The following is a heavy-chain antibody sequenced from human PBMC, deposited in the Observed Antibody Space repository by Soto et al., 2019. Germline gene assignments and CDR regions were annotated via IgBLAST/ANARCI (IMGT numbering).Heavy chain of an antibody. D-gene: IGHD4-17*01. CDR2: FDPEDGET. CDR3: ATDRPITGVTTREYYYGMDV. CDR1: GYTLTELS. J-gene: IGHJ6*02. V-gene: IGHV1-24*01. Sequence: QVQLVQSGAEVKKPGASVKVSCKVSGYTLTELSMHWVRQAPGKGLEWMGGFDPEDGETIYAQKFQGRVTMTEDTSPDTAYMELSSLRSEDTAVYYCATDRPITGVTTREYYYGMDVWGQGTTVTVSS.